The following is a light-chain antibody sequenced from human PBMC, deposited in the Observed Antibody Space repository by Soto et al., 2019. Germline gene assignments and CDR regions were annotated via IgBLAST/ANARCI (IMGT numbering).Light chain of an antibody. Sequence: DIPMTQSPSTLSASVGDRVTITCRASQSISSWLAWYQQKPGKAPKLLIYKASSLDSGVPSRFSGSGSGTEFTLTISSLTPDDFATSYGQHYKRYSRSLTFGGRTKVEIK. CDR1: QSISSW. V-gene: IGKV1-5*03. CDR3: QHYKRYSRSLT. J-gene: IGKJ4*01. CDR2: KAS.